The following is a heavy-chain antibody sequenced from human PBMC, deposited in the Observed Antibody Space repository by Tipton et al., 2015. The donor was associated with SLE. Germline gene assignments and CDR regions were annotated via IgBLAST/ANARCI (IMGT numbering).Heavy chain of an antibody. CDR1: GGSISNYY. J-gene: IGHJ4*02. CDR2: IYTSGST. CDR3: ARDHPVAGPCDY. Sequence: TLSLTCTVSGGSISNYYWSWIRQPAGKGLEWIGRIYTSGSTNYNPSLKSRVTMSVDTSKNQFSLKLSSVTAADTAVYYCARDHPVAGPCDYWGQGTLVTVSS. D-gene: IGHD6-19*01. V-gene: IGHV4-4*07.